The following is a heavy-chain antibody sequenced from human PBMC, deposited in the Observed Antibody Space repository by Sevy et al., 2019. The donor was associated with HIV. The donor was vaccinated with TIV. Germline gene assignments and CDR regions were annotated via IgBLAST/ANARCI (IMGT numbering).Heavy chain of an antibody. CDR1: GFTFSSYS. CDR2: ISSSSSTI. CDR3: ARDLREDNWSGELFSPTYYYYGMDV. J-gene: IGHJ6*02. Sequence: GGSLRLSCAASGFTFSSYSMNWVRQAPGKGLEWVSYISSSSSTIYYADSVKGRFTISRDNAKNSLYLQMNSLRDEDTTVYYCARDLREDNWSGELFSPTYYYYGMDVWGQGTTVTLSS. V-gene: IGHV3-48*02. D-gene: IGHD3-10*01.